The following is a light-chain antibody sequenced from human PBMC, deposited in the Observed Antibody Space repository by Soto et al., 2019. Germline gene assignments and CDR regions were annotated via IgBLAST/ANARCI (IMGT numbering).Light chain of an antibody. CDR1: QSVSSYY. CDR3: QQYGSSLFT. CDR2: AAS. V-gene: IGKV3-20*01. Sequence: EIVLTQSPGTLSLSPGERATLSCRASQSVSSYYLAWYQQKPGQAPRLLIYAASSRATGIPDRFSGGGSGTDFTLTISRLEPEDFAVYYCQQYGSSLFTFGPGTKVDFK. J-gene: IGKJ3*01.